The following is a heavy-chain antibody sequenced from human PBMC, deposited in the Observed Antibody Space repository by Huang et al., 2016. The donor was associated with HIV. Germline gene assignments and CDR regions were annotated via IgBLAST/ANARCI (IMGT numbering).Heavy chain of an antibody. CDR1: GGTFSKYA. J-gene: IGHJ4*02. CDR2: ISPMFGKP. Sequence: QVQLVQSGAEVKTPGSSVKVSCKASGGTFSKYAFSWVRQDPGQGLEMMGGISPMFGKPNYARKCQGRVTITAYYSTSTTDVEVSSLRSEDTALYYCARGQLGSYGDYDVLYWGQGTLVTVSS. V-gene: IGHV1-69*13. CDR3: ARGQLGSYGDYDVLY. D-gene: IGHD4-17*01.